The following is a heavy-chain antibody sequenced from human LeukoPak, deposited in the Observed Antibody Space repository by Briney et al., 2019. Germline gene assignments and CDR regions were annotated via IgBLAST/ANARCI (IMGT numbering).Heavy chain of an antibody. D-gene: IGHD2-21*01. CDR3: ARDRGRTYCGGDCLDYFDY. CDR1: GGTFSSYA. Sequence: SVKVSCKASGGTFSSYAISWVRQAPGQGLEWMGGIIPIFGTANYAQKFQGRVTITADESTSTAYMELSSLRSEDTAVYYCARDRGRTYCGGDCLDYFDYWGQGTLVTVSS. V-gene: IGHV1-69*13. CDR2: IIPIFGTA. J-gene: IGHJ4*02.